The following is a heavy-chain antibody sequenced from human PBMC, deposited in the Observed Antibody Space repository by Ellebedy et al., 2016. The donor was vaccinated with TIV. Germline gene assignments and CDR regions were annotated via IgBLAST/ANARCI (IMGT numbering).Heavy chain of an antibody. CDR2: INSDGSST. V-gene: IGHV3-74*01. CDR1: GFTFSDYW. D-gene: IGHD3-3*01. CDR3: ARDLSTRSGFDI. J-gene: IGHJ3*02. Sequence: PGGSLRLSCAASGFTFSDYWMHWVRQTPGKGLVWVSRINSDGSSTSYADSVKGRFTISRDNAKNSLYLQMNSLRAEDTAVYYCARDLSTRSGFDIWGQGTMVTVSS.